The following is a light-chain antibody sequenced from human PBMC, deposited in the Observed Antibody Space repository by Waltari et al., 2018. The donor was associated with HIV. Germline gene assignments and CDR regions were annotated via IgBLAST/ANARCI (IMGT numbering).Light chain of an antibody. J-gene: IGLJ2*01. V-gene: IGLV2-23*02. Sequence: QSALAPPASMSGSPAQSITIPSTGTTSDVGSYTLASWYQHHPGKAPKFITYDVSKRPSGVSNRFSGSKSGNTASLTISGLQAEDEADYYCCSYANSSDVFGGGTKVTVL. CDR1: TSDVGSYTL. CDR2: DVS. CDR3: CSYANSSDV.